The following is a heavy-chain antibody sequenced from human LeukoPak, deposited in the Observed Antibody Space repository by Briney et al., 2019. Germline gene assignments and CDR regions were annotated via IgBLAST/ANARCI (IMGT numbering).Heavy chain of an antibody. CDR2: ISYHGNNE. Sequence: GGSLRLSCAASGFTFSTYAMHWVRQAPGKGLEWVALISYHGNNEYYADSVKGRFTISRDNSKNTLYLQMNSLRPEDTAVYYCAREGEPYSSGWYIGGYWGQGTLVTVSS. CDR1: GFTFSTYA. D-gene: IGHD6-19*01. V-gene: IGHV3-30-3*01. J-gene: IGHJ4*02. CDR3: AREGEPYSSGWYIGGY.